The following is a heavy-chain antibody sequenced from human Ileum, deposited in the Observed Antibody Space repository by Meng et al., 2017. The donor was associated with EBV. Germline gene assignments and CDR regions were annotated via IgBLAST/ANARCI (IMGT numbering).Heavy chain of an antibody. V-gene: IGHV4-61*01. CDR2: IYYSGTT. Sequence: QVPLQWSGPGLGKPSETLSLTCTVSCGSVSISSYYWSWIRQPPGKGLEWIGYIYYSGTTNYNPSLESRVTISVDTSKNQFSLKLRSVAASDTAVYYCARGWDTAMDSGWGQGTLVTVSS. CDR3: ARGWDTAMDSG. D-gene: IGHD5-18*01. J-gene: IGHJ4*02. CDR1: CGSVSISSYY.